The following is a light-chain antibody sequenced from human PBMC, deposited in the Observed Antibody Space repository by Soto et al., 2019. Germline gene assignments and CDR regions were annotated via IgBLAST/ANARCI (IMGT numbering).Light chain of an antibody. CDR2: GAS. J-gene: IGKJ4*01. CDR1: QSVSSN. Sequence: EIVVTQSPATLSVSPGERATLSCRASQSVSSNLAWYQQKPGQAPRLLIHGASTRATGIPARFSGSGSGTEFTLTISSLQSEDFAVYYCQQYNKWPPVTFGGGTKVDIK. V-gene: IGKV3-15*01. CDR3: QQYNKWPPVT.